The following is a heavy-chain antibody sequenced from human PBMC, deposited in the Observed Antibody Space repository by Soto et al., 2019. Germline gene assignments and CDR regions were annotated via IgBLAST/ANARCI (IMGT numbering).Heavy chain of an antibody. CDR2: ISTSGSST. Sequence: GGSLRLSCAASGFSFSYYYMSWIRQAPGKGLEWVSLISTSGSSTDYADSVKGRFTISGDNAKNSLSLQMNSLRAEDTAVYYCANLAKNYYHYMDVWGKGTTVTVSS. J-gene: IGHJ6*03. CDR1: GFSFSYYY. CDR3: ANLAKNYYHYMDV. D-gene: IGHD1-26*01. V-gene: IGHV3-11*01.